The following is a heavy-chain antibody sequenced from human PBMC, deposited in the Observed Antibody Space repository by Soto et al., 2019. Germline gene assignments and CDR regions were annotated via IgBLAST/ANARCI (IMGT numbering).Heavy chain of an antibody. Sequence: GKVSCKASGGTFSNYTISWVRQAPGQGLEWMGGINPNSGGTNYAQKFQGRVTMTRDTSISTAYMELSRLRSDDTAVYYCASYGVMVRGFDYWGQGTLVTVSS. CDR2: INPNSGGT. D-gene: IGHD3-10*01. CDR1: GGTFSNYT. CDR3: ASYGVMVRGFDY. V-gene: IGHV1-2*02. J-gene: IGHJ4*02.